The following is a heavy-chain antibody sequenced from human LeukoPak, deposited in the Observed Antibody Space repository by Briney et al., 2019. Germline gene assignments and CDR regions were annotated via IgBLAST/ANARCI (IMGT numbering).Heavy chain of an antibody. CDR2: IYYSGST. D-gene: IGHD3-10*01. CDR3: ARALFMVRGVISSHMDV. J-gene: IGHJ6*03. Sequence: SETLSLTCAVSGYSISSGYYWGWIRQPPGKGLEWIGSIYYSGSTYYNPSLKSRVTISVDTSKNQFSLKLSSVTAADTAVYYCARALFMVRGVISSHMDVWGKGTTVTISS. V-gene: IGHV4-38-2*01. CDR1: GYSISSGYY.